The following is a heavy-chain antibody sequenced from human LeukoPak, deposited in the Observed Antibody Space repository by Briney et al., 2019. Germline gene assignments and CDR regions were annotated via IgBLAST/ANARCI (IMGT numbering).Heavy chain of an antibody. D-gene: IGHD3-22*01. CDR3: ARDSVHYYDSSGNAPVDY. J-gene: IGHJ4*02. Sequence: GGSLRLSCAASGFTVSSNYMNWVRQAPGKGLEWVSSISSSSSYIYYADSVKGRFTISRDNAKNSLYLQMNSLRAEDTAVYYCARDSVHYYDSSGNAPVDYWGQGTLVTVSS. CDR1: GFTVSSNY. CDR2: ISSSSSYI. V-gene: IGHV3-21*01.